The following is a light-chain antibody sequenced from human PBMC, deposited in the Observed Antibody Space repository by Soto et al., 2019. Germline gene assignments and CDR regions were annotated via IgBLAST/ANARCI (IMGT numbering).Light chain of an antibody. Sequence: EVVLTQSPGTLSLSPGERATLSCRASRRISSAYLAWYQQKPGHAPRLLIYGASTRATDIPDRLTGSGSATDFTLIVSRLEPEDFAVYYCLQSGNSPLPFGQGTRLEIK. CDR2: GAS. V-gene: IGKV3-20*01. J-gene: IGKJ2*01. CDR3: LQSGNSPLP. CDR1: RRISSAY.